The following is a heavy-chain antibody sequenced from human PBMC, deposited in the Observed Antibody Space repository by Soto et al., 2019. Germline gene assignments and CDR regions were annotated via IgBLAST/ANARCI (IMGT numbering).Heavy chain of an antibody. CDR3: ARTAYYYDSSAPGGFDY. D-gene: IGHD3-22*01. V-gene: IGHV1-2*04. J-gene: IGHJ4*02. CDR2: INPNSGGT. CDR1: GYTFTSYS. Sequence: ASVTVSCQASGYTFTSYSMHWVRQAPGQGLEWMGWINPNSGGTNYAQKFQGWVTMTRDTSISTAYMELSRLRSDDTAVYYCARTAYYYDSSAPGGFDYWGQGTLVTVSS.